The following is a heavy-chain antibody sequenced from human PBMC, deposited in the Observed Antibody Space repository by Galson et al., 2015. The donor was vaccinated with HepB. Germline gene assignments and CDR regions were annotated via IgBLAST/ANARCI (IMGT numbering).Heavy chain of an antibody. CDR1: GGSINIGRYC. CDR2: IYYSGTT. Sequence: TLSLTCTVSGGSINIGRYCWSWIRQPAGKGLEWIGYIYYSGTTITMYNPSLEGRVTILVDASKSRFSLKVSSVTATDTAIYYCSRHQAVPVLAHGMDVWGQGTTVTVSS. V-gene: IGHV4-61*09. D-gene: IGHD2-2*01. CDR3: SRHQAVPVLAHGMDV. J-gene: IGHJ6*02.